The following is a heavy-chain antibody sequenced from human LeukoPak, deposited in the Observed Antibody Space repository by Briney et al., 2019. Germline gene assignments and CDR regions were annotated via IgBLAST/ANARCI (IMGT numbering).Heavy chain of an antibody. V-gene: IGHV4-39*01. CDR2: FYYGGST. CDR3: VRMVRGVILGPNYYPYHMDV. J-gene: IGHJ6*03. D-gene: IGHD3-10*01. CDR1: GGSVNSHLYF. Sequence: SETLSLTCSVSGGSVNSHLYFWAWVRQPPGKGLQWIGSFYYGGSTYYNPSLESRVIISVDTSRDEFSLKLNSVTAADTSVYFCVRMVRGVILGPNYYPYHMDVWGKGTTVTVSS.